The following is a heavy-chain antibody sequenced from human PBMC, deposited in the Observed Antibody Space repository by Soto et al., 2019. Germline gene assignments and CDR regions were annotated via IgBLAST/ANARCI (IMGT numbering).Heavy chain of an antibody. CDR3: ATARIVGATAPFVY. J-gene: IGHJ4*02. CDR1: GGSISSYY. Sequence: PSETLSLTCTVSGGSISSYYWSWIRQPPGKGLEWIGYIYYSGSTNYNPSLKSRVTISVDTSKNQFSLKLSSVTAADTAVYYCATARIVGATAPFVYWGQGTLVTVSS. V-gene: IGHV4-59*01. D-gene: IGHD1-26*01. CDR2: IYYSGST.